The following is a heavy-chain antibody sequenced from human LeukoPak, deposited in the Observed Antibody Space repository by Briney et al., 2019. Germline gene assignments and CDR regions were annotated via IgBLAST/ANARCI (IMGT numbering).Heavy chain of an antibody. V-gene: IGHV3-15*04. Sequence: GALRLSCAVSGLKFSDAWMNWARQAPGKGLEWVGRIGNKADGGTTVYAAPVKGRFTISRDDSKNTVYLQMNGPKTEDTAVYYCLHYRSGWHWGQGTLVTVSS. CDR2: IGNKADGGTT. CDR3: LHYRSGWH. J-gene: IGHJ4*02. CDR1: GLKFSDAW. D-gene: IGHD6-19*01.